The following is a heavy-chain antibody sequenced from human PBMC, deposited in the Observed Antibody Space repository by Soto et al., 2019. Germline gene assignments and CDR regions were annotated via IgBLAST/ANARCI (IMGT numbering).Heavy chain of an antibody. V-gene: IGHV4-34*01. CDR1: GGSFSGYY. Sequence: SETLSLTCAVYGGSFSGYYWSWIRQPPGKGLEWIGEINHSGSTNYNPSLKSRVTISVDTSKNQFSLKLSSVTAADTAVYYCAREAFLVGATGHLYYYGMDVRGQGTTVTVSS. CDR2: INHSGST. D-gene: IGHD1-26*01. CDR3: AREAFLVGATGHLYYYGMDV. J-gene: IGHJ6*02.